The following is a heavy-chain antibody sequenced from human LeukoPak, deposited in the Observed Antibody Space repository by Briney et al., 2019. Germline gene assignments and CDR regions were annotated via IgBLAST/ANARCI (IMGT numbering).Heavy chain of an antibody. CDR2: IYSDNT. J-gene: IGHJ4*02. D-gene: IGHD4/OR15-4a*01. CDR3: ARRAGAYSHPYDY. CDR1: GFTFSSYW. V-gene: IGHV3-53*01. Sequence: GGSLRLSCAASGFTFSSYWMTWVRQAPGKGLEWVSFIYSDNTHYSDSVKGRFTISRDNSKNTLYLQMNSLRAEDTAVYYCARRAGAYSHPYDYWGQGTLVTVSS.